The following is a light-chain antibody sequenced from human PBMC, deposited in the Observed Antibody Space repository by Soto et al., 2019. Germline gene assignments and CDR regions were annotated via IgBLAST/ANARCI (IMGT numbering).Light chain of an antibody. CDR1: SSDVGAYNY. Sequence: QSVLTPPPSSSGSPGQSVTISCTGTSSDVGAYNYVSWYQQHPGKAPKVMIFEVSKRPSGVPDRFSGSKSGNTASLTVSGLQAEDEADYDCSSFAGSNEVVFGGGTKVTVL. V-gene: IGLV2-8*01. CDR2: EVS. J-gene: IGLJ3*02. CDR3: SSFAGSNEVV.